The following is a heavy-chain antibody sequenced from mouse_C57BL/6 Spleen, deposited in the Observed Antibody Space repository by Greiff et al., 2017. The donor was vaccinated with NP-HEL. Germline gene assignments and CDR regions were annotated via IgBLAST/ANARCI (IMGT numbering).Heavy chain of an antibody. CDR3: ASYYGSSPYYFDY. J-gene: IGHJ2*01. CDR1: GFNIKDYY. D-gene: IGHD1-1*01. V-gene: IGHV14-2*01. Sequence: DVQLQESGAELVKPGASVKLSCTASGFNIKDYYMHWVKQRTEQGLEWIGRIDPEDGETKYAPKFQGKATITADTSSNPAYLQLSSLTSEDTAVYYCASYYGSSPYYFDYWGQGTTLTVSS. CDR2: IDPEDGET.